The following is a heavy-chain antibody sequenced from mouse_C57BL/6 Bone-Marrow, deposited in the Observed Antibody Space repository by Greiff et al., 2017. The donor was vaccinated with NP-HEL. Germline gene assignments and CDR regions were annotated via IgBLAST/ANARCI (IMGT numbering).Heavy chain of an antibody. Sequence: EVQLVESGGDLVKPGGSLKLSCAASGFTFSSYGMSWVRQTPDKRLEWVATISSGGSYTYYPDSVKGRFTISRYNAKNTLYLQMSSLKSEDTAMYYCARHPFDYWGQGTTLTVSS. CDR2: ISSGGSYT. J-gene: IGHJ2*01. V-gene: IGHV5-6*01. CDR3: ARHPFDY. CDR1: GFTFSSYG.